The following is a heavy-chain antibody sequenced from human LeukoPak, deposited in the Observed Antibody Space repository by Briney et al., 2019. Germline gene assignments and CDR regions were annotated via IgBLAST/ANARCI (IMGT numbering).Heavy chain of an antibody. J-gene: IGHJ4*02. CDR1: GYTFTSYG. D-gene: IGHD2-2*01. Sequence: GASVTVSCTASGYTFTSYGISWVRQAPGQGLEWMEWISAYNGNTNYAQTLQGRVTMTTDTSTSTAYMELRSLRSDDTAVYYCARTIVVVPAARRGAFDYWGQGTLVTVSS. V-gene: IGHV1-18*01. CDR3: ARTIVVVPAARRGAFDY. CDR2: ISAYNGNT.